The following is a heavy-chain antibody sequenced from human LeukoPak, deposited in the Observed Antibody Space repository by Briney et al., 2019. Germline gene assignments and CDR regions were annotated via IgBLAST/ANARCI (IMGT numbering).Heavy chain of an antibody. CDR1: GFTFSNYA. D-gene: IGHD1-26*01. V-gene: IGHV3-23*01. CDR2: IDSSDGST. J-gene: IGHJ3*02. CDR3: ASNSGSYFAFDI. Sequence: GGSLRLSCAASGFTFSNYAMTWVRQAPGKGLEWVSPIDSSDGSTFYADSVKGRFTISRDNSKNTLYLQMNSLRAEDTAVYYCASNSGSYFAFDIWGQGTTVTVSS.